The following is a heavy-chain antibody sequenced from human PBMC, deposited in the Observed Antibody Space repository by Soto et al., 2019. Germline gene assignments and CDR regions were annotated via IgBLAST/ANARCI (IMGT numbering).Heavy chain of an antibody. D-gene: IGHD6-6*01. J-gene: IGHJ6*02. CDR2: IIPIFGTA. V-gene: IGHV1-69*06. Sequence: AAVKVSCKASGCTFSSYAICWVRQAPGQGLEWMGGIIPIFGTANYAQKFQGRVTITADKSTSTAYMELSSLRSEDTAVYYCARYSSIAARLLTRGYYYYGMDVWGQGTTVTVSS. CDR1: GCTFSSYA. CDR3: ARYSSIAARLLTRGYYYYGMDV.